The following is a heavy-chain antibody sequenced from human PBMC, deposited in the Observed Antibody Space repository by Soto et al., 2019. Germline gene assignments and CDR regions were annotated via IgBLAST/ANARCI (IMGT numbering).Heavy chain of an antibody. Sequence: SETLSLTCTVSGGSISSSSYYWGWIRQPPGKGLEWIGSIYYSGSTYYNPSLKSRVTISVDTSKNQFSLKLSSVTAADTAVYYCARHSVGYYGSGSNNWFDPWGQGTLVTVSS. CDR2: IYYSGST. CDR1: GGSISSSSYY. D-gene: IGHD3-10*01. J-gene: IGHJ5*02. CDR3: ARHSVGYYGSGSNNWFDP. V-gene: IGHV4-39*01.